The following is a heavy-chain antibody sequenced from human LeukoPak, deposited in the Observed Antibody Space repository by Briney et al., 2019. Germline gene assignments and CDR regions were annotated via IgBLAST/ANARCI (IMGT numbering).Heavy chain of an antibody. J-gene: IGHJ4*02. CDR3: ARYSGSYYYFDS. V-gene: IGHV4-30-2*01. CDR2: IYYSGST. CDR1: GGSISSGGYS. D-gene: IGHD1-26*01. Sequence: SETLSLTCAVSGGSISSGGYSWTWIRQPPGKGLEWIAYIYYSGSTYYNPSLKSRVTISVDGSKNQFSLKLSSVTAADTAVYYCARYSGSYYYFDSWGQGTLVTVSS.